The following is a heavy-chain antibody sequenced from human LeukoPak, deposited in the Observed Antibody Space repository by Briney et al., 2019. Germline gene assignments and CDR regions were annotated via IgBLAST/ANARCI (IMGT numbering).Heavy chain of an antibody. D-gene: IGHD5-24*01. CDR1: GGTFSSYT. V-gene: IGHV1-69*10. CDR3: ARDVEMATIYFDY. CDR2: IIPILGIA. J-gene: IGHJ4*02. Sequence: SVKVSCKASGGTFSSYTISWVRQAPGQGLEWMGRIIPILGIANYAQKFQGRVTITADKSTSTAYMEMSSLRSEDTAVYYCARDVEMATIYFDYWGQGTLVTVSS.